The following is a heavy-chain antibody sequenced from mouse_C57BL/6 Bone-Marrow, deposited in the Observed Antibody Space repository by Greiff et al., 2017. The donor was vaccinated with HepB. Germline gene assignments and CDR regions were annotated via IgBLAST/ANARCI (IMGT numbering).Heavy chain of an antibody. CDR2: IRNKANNHAT. D-gene: IGHD1-1*01. CDR3: TRGGLTTVVAGAMDY. CDR1: GFTFSDAW. Sequence: EVKLMESGGGLVQPGGSMKLSCAASGFTFSDAWMDWVRQSPEKGLEWVAEIRNKANNHATYYAESVKGRFTISRDDSKSSVYLQMNSLRAEDTGIYYCTRGGLTTVVAGAMDYWGQGTSVTVSS. V-gene: IGHV6-6*01. J-gene: IGHJ4*01.